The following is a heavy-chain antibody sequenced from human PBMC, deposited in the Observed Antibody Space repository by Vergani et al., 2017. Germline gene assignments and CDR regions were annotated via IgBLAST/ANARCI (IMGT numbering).Heavy chain of an antibody. J-gene: IGHJ4*02. V-gene: IGHV4-34*01. CDR3: ASSGWDVDY. D-gene: IGHD6-19*01. CDR2: INHSGST. CDR1: GGSFSGYY. Sequence: QVQLQQWGAGLLKPSETLSLTCAAYGGSFSGYYWSWIRQPPGKGLEWIGEINHSGSTNYNPSLKSRVTISVDTSKNQFSLKLSSVTAADTAVYYCASSGWDVDYWGQGTLVTVSS.